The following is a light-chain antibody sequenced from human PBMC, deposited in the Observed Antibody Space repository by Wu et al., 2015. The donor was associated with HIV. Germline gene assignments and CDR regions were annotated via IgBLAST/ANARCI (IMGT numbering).Light chain of an antibody. CDR2: LAS. Sequence: IQMTQSPSTLSASVGDRVTITCRASQRISKWLAWYQQKPGRAPKLLIYLASTLQSGVPLRFSGSGPGTEFTLTINSLQPDDFATYYCQHYDSFPWTFGQGTKVEI. CDR3: QHYDSFPWT. J-gene: IGKJ1*01. CDR1: QRISKW. V-gene: IGKV1-5*03.